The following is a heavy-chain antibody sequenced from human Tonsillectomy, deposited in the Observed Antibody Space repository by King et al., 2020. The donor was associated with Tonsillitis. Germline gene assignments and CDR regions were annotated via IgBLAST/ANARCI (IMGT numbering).Heavy chain of an antibody. D-gene: IGHD2-2*01. V-gene: IGHV3-7*03. Sequence: VQLVESGGGLVQPGGSLRLSCVASGFTFSNYWMSWVRQAPGKGLEWVANIIQDGSEKNYVDSVKGRFIISRDNARNSLYLQMNSLRAEDTAVFYCARGAPGDCSPTSCSLFDAWGQGTVVTVSS. CDR2: IIQDGSEK. CDR3: ARGAPGDCSPTSCSLFDA. J-gene: IGHJ4*02. CDR1: GFTFSNYW.